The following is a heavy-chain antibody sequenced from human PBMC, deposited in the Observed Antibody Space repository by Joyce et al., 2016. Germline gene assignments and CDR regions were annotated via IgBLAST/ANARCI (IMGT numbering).Heavy chain of an antibody. CDR1: GFTFSGST. D-gene: IGHD6-13*01. CDR2: IRNKVNSYAT. J-gene: IGHJ4*02. V-gene: IGHV3-73*02. CDR3: TSRAAAGTMNYFDY. Sequence: EVQLVESGGGLVQPGGFLRLSCVASGFTFSGSTMHWVRQASGKGLEWVGRIRNKVNSYATAYAASVKGRFSITRDDSENTAYLQMNSLKTEDTAVYYCTSRAAAGTMNYFDYWGQGTLVTVSS.